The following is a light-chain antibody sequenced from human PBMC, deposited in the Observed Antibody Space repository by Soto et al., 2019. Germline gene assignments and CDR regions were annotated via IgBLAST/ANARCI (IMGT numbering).Light chain of an antibody. Sequence: QYALTQPASVSGSPGQSITISCTGTSSDVGSYNLVSWYQQHPGKAPKLMIYEGSKRPSGVSNRFSGSKSGNTASLTISGLQAVDEADYYCCSYAGSSTWVFGGGTKLTVL. CDR2: EGS. J-gene: IGLJ3*02. V-gene: IGLV2-23*01. CDR1: SSDVGSYNL. CDR3: CSYAGSSTWV.